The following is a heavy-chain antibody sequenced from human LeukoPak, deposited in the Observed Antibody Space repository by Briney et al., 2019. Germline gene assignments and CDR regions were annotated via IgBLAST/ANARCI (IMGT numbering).Heavy chain of an antibody. J-gene: IGHJ5*02. CDR1: GFTFSTYT. CDR2: IGSSGGGI. D-gene: IGHD7-27*01. Sequence: HPRGSLRLSCAASGFTFSTYTMYWVRHPPGKRLEWVPIIGSSGGGIHYADSVKGRFTISRDNSKNALYLQMNSLRVEDTAVYYCAIDPNWGTHPWGQGVLVTVSS. CDR3: AIDPNWGTHP. V-gene: IGHV3-23*01.